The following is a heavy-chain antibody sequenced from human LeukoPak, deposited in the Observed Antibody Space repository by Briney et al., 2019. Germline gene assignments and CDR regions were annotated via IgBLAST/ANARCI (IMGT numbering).Heavy chain of an antibody. CDR1: GFTFSSYA. J-gene: IGHJ4*02. Sequence: GGSLRLFCAASGFTFSSYAMSWVRQAPGKGLECVSAISGSGGSTYYADSVKGRFTISRDNSKNTLYLQMNSLRAEDTAVYYCAKSTAMVTSFDYWGQGTLVTVSS. V-gene: IGHV3-23*01. D-gene: IGHD5-18*01. CDR2: ISGSGGST. CDR3: AKSTAMVTSFDY.